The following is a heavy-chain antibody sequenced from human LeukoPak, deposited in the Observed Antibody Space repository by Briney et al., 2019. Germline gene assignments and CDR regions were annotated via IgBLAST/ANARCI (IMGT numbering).Heavy chain of an antibody. Sequence: GGSLRLSCAASGFTFSSYAMSWVRQAPGKGLEWVSDISNSGGSTYFADSVKGRFTISRDNSKNTLYLQMNSLRAEDTAVYYCAKETENVVVVAATRELDYWGQGTLVTVSS. CDR3: AKETENVVVVAATRELDY. D-gene: IGHD2-15*01. CDR1: GFTFSSYA. V-gene: IGHV3-23*01. J-gene: IGHJ4*02. CDR2: ISNSGGST.